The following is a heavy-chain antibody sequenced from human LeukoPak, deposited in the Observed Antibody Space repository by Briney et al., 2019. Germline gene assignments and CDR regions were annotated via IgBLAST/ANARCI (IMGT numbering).Heavy chain of an antibody. D-gene: IGHD5-18*01. V-gene: IGHV3-7*01. J-gene: IGHJ4*02. CDR3: ARDTGGGYSCYDC. CDR1: GFTFSSYW. Sequence: GGSLRLPCAAPGFTFSSYWMTWIRQAPGKGLEWVANIKQDGSEKYYVDSVKGRFTISRDNAKNSLYLQMNSLRAEDTAVYYCARDTGGGYSCYDCWGQGTLVTVSS. CDR2: IKQDGSEK.